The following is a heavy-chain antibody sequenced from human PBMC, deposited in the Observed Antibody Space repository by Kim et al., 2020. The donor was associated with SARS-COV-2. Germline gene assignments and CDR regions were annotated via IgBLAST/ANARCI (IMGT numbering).Heavy chain of an antibody. CDR3: AQDTSYYYGSGSPYYYY. V-gene: IGHV3-30*18. D-gene: IGHD3-10*01. Sequence: GGSLRLSCAASGFTFSSYGMHWVRQAPGKGLEWVAVISYDGSNKYYADSVTGRFTISRDTSKNTLYLQMNSLRAEDTAVYYCAQDTSYYYGSGSPYYYY. CDR2: ISYDGSNK. J-gene: IGHJ6*01. CDR1: GFTFSSYG.